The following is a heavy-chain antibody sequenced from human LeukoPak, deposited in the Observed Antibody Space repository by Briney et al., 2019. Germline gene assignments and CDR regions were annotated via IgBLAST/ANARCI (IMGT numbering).Heavy chain of an antibody. CDR1: GFTFTNYW. V-gene: IGHV3-74*01. D-gene: IGHD1-26*01. Sequence: GGSLRLSCAASGFTFTNYWMHWVRQAPGMGLVWVSRLPPDELDIIYADSVKGRFTVSRDNAKNTVYLQMNNLRAEDTAVYYCARDKIVGATNFDFWGQGTLVTVSS. CDR2: LPPDELDI. CDR3: ARDKIVGATNFDF. J-gene: IGHJ4*02.